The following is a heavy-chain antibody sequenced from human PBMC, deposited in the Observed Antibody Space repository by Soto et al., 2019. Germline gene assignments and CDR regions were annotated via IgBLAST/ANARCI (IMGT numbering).Heavy chain of an antibody. CDR2: IYWDDDK. D-gene: IGHD3-3*01. CDR3: AHRILRTVFRLGTSTAIYFDF. J-gene: IGHJ4*02. Sequence: QITLNESGPTVVKPAETLTLTCTFSGFSLTTSGVGVGWIRQSPGKAPEWLALIYWDDDKRYSASLKSRLTITQDPSKNPVVLRRASVDPADTATYFCAHRILRTVFRLGTSTAIYFDFWGQGSPVVFSS. V-gene: IGHV2-5*02. CDR1: GFSLTTSGVG.